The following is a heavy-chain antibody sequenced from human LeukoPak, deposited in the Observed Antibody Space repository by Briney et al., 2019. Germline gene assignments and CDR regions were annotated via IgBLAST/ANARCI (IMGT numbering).Heavy chain of an antibody. CDR3: AKACFMATTPGRGMDV. J-gene: IGHJ6*02. Sequence: GGSLRLSCAASGFTFSSYSMAWIRQAPGKGLEWVSGISGSGDNTYYADSVKGRFTISRDASKNTLYLQMNSLRAEDTAVFYCAKACFMATTPGRGMDVWGQGTTVTVSS. D-gene: IGHD5-24*01. CDR1: GFTFSSYS. V-gene: IGHV3-23*01. CDR2: ISGSGDNT.